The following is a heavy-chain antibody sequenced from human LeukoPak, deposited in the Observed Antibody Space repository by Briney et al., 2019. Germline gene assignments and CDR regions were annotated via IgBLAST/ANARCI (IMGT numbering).Heavy chain of an antibody. J-gene: IGHJ3*02. CDR1: GYTLTELS. Sequence: ASVKVSCKVSGYTLTELSMHWVRQAPGQGLEWMGIINPSGGSTSYAQKFQGRVTMTRDMSTSTVYMELSSLRSEDTAVYYCARVVTMIVRDSDAFDIWGQGTMVTVSS. CDR3: ARVVTMIVRDSDAFDI. D-gene: IGHD3-22*01. CDR2: INPSGGST. V-gene: IGHV1-46*01.